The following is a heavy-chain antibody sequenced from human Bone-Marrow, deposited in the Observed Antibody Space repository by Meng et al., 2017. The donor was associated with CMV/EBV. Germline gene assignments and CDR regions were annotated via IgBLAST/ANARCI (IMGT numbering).Heavy chain of an antibody. CDR3: TRDIGGVGAY. D-gene: IGHD3-3*01. J-gene: IGHJ4*02. Sequence: GESLKISCAASGFTFSSYEMNWVRQAPGKGLEWVSYISSSGSTIYYADSVKGRFTISRDNAKNTMYLQMNSLKVEDTAIYYCTRDIGGVGAYWGQVTLVTVSS. CDR1: GFTFSSYE. CDR2: ISSSGSTI. V-gene: IGHV3-48*03.